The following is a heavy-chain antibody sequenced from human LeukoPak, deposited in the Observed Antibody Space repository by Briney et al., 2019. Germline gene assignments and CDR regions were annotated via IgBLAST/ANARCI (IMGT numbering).Heavy chain of an antibody. CDR2: IWFDGSDK. D-gene: IGHD4-11*01. CDR1: GFTFSNYG. V-gene: IGHV3-33*06. Sequence: GGSLRLSCAASGFTFSNYGMHWVRQAPGKGLEWVAVIWFDGSDKYYADSVKGRFTIFRDNSKNTLYLQMNSLRAEDTAVYYCAKYSSSSNYYYGMDVWGQGTTVTVS. J-gene: IGHJ6*02. CDR3: AKYSSSSNYYYGMDV.